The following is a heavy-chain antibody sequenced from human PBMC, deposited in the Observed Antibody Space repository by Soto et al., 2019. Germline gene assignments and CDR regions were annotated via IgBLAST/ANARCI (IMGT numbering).Heavy chain of an antibody. CDR2: ISNSGADS. CDR3: ASNLYG. Sequence: GESLKISCAASGFTFSSYYMSWVRQAPGKGLECVASISNSGADSYYADSVKGRFSISRDNSKNTLDLQMSSLRTEDTAVYYCASNLYGWGQGTLVTVSS. V-gene: IGHV3-23*01. J-gene: IGHJ4*02. CDR1: GFTFSSYY. D-gene: IGHD3-16*01.